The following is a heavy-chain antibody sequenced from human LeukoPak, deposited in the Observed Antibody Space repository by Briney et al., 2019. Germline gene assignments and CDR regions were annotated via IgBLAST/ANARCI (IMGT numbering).Heavy chain of an antibody. D-gene: IGHD2-8*01. Sequence: ASVKVSCKASGYTFTGYYTHWVRQAPGQGLEWMGWINPNSGGTNYAQNFQGRVTMTRDTSITTAYMELSSLTSDDTAVYFCARSAENCNNGVCFTDYYMDVWGKGTTVTVSS. CDR3: ARSAENCNNGVCFTDYYMDV. CDR2: INPNSGGT. V-gene: IGHV1-2*02. CDR1: GYTFTGYY. J-gene: IGHJ6*03.